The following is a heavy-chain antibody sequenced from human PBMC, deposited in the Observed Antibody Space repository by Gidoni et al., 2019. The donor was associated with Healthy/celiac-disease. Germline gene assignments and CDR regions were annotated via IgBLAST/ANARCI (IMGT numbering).Heavy chain of an antibody. CDR2: ISYDGSNK. CDR1: GFTFSSYA. CDR3: ARDAFAALDY. D-gene: IGHD3-10*01. Sequence: QVQLVESGGGVVQPGRSLRLSCAASGFTFSSYAMHWVRQAPGKGLEWVAVISYDGSNKYYADSVKGRLTISRDNSKNTLYLQMNSLRAEDTAVYYCARDAFAALDYWGQGTLVTVSS. V-gene: IGHV3-30-3*01. J-gene: IGHJ4*02.